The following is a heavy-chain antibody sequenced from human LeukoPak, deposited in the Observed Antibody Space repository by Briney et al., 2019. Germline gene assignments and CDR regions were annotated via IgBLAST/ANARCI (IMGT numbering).Heavy chain of an antibody. CDR1: GGSFSGYY. Sequence: SETLSLTCAVYGGSFSGYYWSWIRQPPGKGLEWIGEINHSGSTNYNPSLKSRVTISVDTSQNQFSLKLSSVTAADTAVYYCARGGPWDYYDSSGYYYLPEYFQHWGQGTLVTVSS. V-gene: IGHV4-34*01. J-gene: IGHJ1*01. CDR2: INHSGST. CDR3: ARGGPWDYYDSSGYYYLPEYFQH. D-gene: IGHD3-22*01.